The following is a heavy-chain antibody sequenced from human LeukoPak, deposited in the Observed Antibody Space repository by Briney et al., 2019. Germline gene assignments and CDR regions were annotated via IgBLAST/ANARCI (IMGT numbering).Heavy chain of an antibody. Sequence: SETLSLTCTVSGYSIRSGYYWGWIRQPPGKGLEWIGSIYHSGSTYYNPSLKSRITISVDTSKNQFSLKLSSVTAADTAVYYCARVGQRGYSYGYYYWGQGTLVTVSS. J-gene: IGHJ4*02. D-gene: IGHD5-18*01. CDR2: IYHSGST. CDR1: GYSIRSGYY. CDR3: ARVGQRGYSYGYYY. V-gene: IGHV4-38-2*02.